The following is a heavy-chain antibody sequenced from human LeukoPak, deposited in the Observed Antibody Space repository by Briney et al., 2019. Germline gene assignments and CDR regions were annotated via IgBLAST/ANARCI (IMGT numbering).Heavy chain of an antibody. D-gene: IGHD2-15*01. CDR3: ARRMRSQPYYYYYYMDV. CDR2: IYHSGST. CDR1: GYSLSSGYY. V-gene: IGHV4-38-2*02. Sequence: PSETLSLTCTVSGYSLSSGYYWGWIRPPPGKGLEWIGSIYHSGSTYYNPSLKSRVTISVDTSKNQFSLKLSSVTAADTAVYYCARRMRSQPYYYYYYMDVWGKGTTVTVSS. J-gene: IGHJ6*03.